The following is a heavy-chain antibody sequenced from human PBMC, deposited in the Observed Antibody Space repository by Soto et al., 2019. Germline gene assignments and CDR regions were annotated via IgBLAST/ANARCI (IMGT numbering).Heavy chain of an antibody. D-gene: IGHD6-13*01. V-gene: IGHV5-10-1*01. CDR2: IDPSDSYT. J-gene: IGHJ6*02. Sequence: GESLKISCKGSGYSFTSYWISWVRQMPGKGLEWMGRIDPSDSYTNYSPSFQGHVTISADKSISTAYLQWSSLKASDTAMYYCARPGDSSSWPYYYYYGMDVWGQGTTVTV. CDR1: GYSFTSYW. CDR3: ARPGDSSSWPYYYYYGMDV.